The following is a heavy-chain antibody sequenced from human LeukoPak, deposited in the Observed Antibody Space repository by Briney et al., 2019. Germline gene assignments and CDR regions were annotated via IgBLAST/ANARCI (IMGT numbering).Heavy chain of an antibody. CDR1: GFTFSSYS. Sequence: GGSLRLSCAASGFTFSSYSMNWVRQAPGKGLEWVSYISSSSSTIYYADSVKGRFTISRDNAKNSLYLRMNSLRAEDTAVYYCARASYYYDSSGYSTFDAFDIWGQGTMVTVSS. CDR3: ARASYYYDSSGYSTFDAFDI. J-gene: IGHJ3*02. V-gene: IGHV3-48*01. CDR2: ISSSSSTI. D-gene: IGHD3-22*01.